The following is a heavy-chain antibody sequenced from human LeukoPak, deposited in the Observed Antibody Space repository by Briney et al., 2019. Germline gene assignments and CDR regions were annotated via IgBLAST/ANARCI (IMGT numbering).Heavy chain of an antibody. CDR1: GGSISNYY. J-gene: IGHJ4*02. D-gene: IGHD1-26*01. CDR2: IFTSGST. Sequence: SETLSLTCTVSGGSISNYYWSWVRQPAGKGLEWIGRIFTSGSTNYNPSLKCRVTMSVDTSMNQLSLKLSSVTAADTAVYYCARDWDSGSSSNRFYFDYWGQGTLVTVSS. CDR3: ARDWDSGSSSNRFYFDY. V-gene: IGHV4-4*07.